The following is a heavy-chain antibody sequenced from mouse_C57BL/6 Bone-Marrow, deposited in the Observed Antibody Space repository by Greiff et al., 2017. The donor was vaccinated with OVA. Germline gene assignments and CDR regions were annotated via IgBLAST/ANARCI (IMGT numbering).Heavy chain of an antibody. Sequence: VQLVESGPGLVQPSQSLSITCTVSGFSLTSYGVHWVRQSPGKGLEWLGVIWSGGSTDYNAAFISRLSISKDNSKSQVFFKMNSLQADDTAIYYCARNDYGSSYAYFDVWGTGTTVTVSS. CDR3: ARNDYGSSYAYFDV. V-gene: IGHV2-2*01. D-gene: IGHD1-1*01. CDR2: IWSGGST. CDR1: GFSLTSYG. J-gene: IGHJ1*03.